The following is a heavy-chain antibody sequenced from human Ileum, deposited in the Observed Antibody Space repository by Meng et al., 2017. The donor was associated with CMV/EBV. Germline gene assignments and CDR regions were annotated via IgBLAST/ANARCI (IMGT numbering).Heavy chain of an antibody. J-gene: IGHJ4*02. V-gene: IGHV4-39*07. CDR3: ARDLTNNWFYY. Sequence: QLQDSGPGAVTLAATRSLTRHVSGAPIRSGSHYWAWIRQSPGKRLEWIGSMLFSEIADYNPSLKSRVTISLDATQTQFSLRLTSVTAADTAVYFCARDLTNNWFYYWGQGTLVTVSS. CDR1: GAPIRSGSHY. D-gene: IGHD1-1*01. CDR2: MLFSEIA.